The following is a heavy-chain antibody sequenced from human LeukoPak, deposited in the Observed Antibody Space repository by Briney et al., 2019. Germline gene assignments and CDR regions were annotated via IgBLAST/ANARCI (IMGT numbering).Heavy chain of an antibody. CDR1: GYTFTSYY. CDR2: LNPSGGST. V-gene: IGHV1-46*01. D-gene: IGHD3-22*01. CDR3: ARGFPPRRNYDSSGYYSYYFDY. J-gene: IGHJ4*02. Sequence: ASVKVSCKASGYTFTSYYMHWVRQAPGQGLEWMGILNPSGGSTSYAQKFQGRVTMTRDTSTSTAYMELRSLRSDDTAVYYCARGFPPRRNYDSSGYYSYYFDYWGQGTLVTVSS.